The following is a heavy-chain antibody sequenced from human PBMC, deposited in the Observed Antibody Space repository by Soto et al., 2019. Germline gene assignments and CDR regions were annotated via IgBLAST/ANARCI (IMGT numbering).Heavy chain of an antibody. V-gene: IGHV4-34*01. Sequence: SETLSLTCDVSGGSFTGYVCNWIRQSPGKGLEWIGEISYSGRTSYNPSLKPRVTVPVDTARTQFSLNLTSVTDADTAFYYCARGYGYFRQWGQGVLVTVSS. CDR3: ARGYGYFRQ. CDR2: ISYSGRT. J-gene: IGHJ4*02. D-gene: IGHD3-22*01. CDR1: GGSFTGYV.